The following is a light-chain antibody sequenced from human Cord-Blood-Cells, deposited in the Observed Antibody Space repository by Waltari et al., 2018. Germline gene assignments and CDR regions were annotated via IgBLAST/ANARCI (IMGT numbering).Light chain of an antibody. CDR3: QQYNSYSLT. CDR1: QSISSW. CDR2: DAS. V-gene: IGKV1-5*01. J-gene: IGKJ4*01. Sequence: DIQITQSPSTLSESVGDRVTITCRASQSISSWLAWYQQKPGKAPKLLIYDASSLESGVPSRFSGSGCGTEFTLTISSLQPDDFATYYCQQYNSYSLTFGGGTKVEIK.